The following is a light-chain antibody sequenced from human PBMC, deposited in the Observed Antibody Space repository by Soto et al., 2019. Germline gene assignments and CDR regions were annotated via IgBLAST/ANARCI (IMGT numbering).Light chain of an antibody. V-gene: IGKV3-20*01. Sequence: ELLLTQSPGTLSLSPGESATLSCRASPSVSGSNLAWYQQKPGQAPRLVIYGASSRATGIPDRFSGSGSGTDFTLTISRLEPEDFAVYYCQQYGSSGTCGQGTKV. J-gene: IGKJ1*01. CDR3: QQYGSSGT. CDR1: PSVSGSN. CDR2: GAS.